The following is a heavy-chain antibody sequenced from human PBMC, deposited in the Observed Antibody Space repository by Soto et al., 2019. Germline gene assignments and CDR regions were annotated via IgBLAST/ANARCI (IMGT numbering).Heavy chain of an antibody. CDR1: GFTFDDYA. J-gene: IGHJ6*03. D-gene: IGHD2-2*01. Sequence: GGSLRLSCAASGFTFDDYAMHWVRQAPGKGLEWVSGISWNSGSIGYADSVKGRFTISRDNAKNSLYLQMNSLRAEDTALYYCATDCSSTSCYEYYYYMDVWGKGTTVTVSS. CDR2: ISWNSGSI. CDR3: ATDCSSTSCYEYYYYMDV. V-gene: IGHV3-9*01.